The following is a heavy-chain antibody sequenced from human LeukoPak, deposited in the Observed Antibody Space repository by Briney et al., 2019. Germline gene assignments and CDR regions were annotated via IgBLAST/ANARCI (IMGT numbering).Heavy chain of an antibody. V-gene: IGHV3-7*01. Sequence: GGSLRLSCAASGFTFSSYWMSWVRQAPGKRLEWVADIKGDGSEKYYVDSVKGRFTISRDNAKNSLYLQMNSLRAEDTAVYYCALNPDYYGSGSFDYWGQGTLVTVSS. CDR3: ALNPDYYGSGSFDY. CDR2: IKGDGSEK. D-gene: IGHD3-10*01. CDR1: GFTFSSYW. J-gene: IGHJ4*02.